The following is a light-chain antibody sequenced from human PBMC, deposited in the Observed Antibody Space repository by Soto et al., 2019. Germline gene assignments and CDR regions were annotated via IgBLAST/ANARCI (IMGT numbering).Light chain of an antibody. CDR2: KAS. Sequence: DIQVTQSPSTLSASVGDRVTITCRTSQNINTWLAWFQKKPGKAPKVLISKASTLESGVPSRFSGDGSGTEGTLTISSLQTEDLATYYCQQYDANSPWTFGQGTKVEIK. V-gene: IGKV1-5*03. CDR3: QQYDANSPWT. CDR1: QNINTW. J-gene: IGKJ1*01.